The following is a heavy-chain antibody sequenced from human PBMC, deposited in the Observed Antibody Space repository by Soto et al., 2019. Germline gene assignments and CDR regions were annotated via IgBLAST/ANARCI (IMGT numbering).Heavy chain of an antibody. CDR2: INPILSMS. CDR3: ASSYGSGYRAFDY. CDR1: GDTFSFYS. V-gene: IGHV1-69*02. J-gene: IGHJ4*02. D-gene: IGHD3-10*01. Sequence: QVQLVQSGAEVKRPGSSVKVSCKASGDTFSFYSINWVRQAPGLGLEWMGRINPILSMSNYAQRFQGRVTMTAAKSTTTAYMELSGWRSEDTAIYYCASSYGSGYRAFDYWGQGALVTVSS.